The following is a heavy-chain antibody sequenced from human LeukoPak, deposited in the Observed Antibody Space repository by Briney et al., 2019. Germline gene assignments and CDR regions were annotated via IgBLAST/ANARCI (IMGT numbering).Heavy chain of an antibody. D-gene: IGHD3-16*02. V-gene: IGHV4-59*01. CDR3: ARDGASVWGSYRTYYGMDV. CDR1: GGSISSYY. CDR2: IYYSGST. Sequence: SETLSLTCTVSGGSISSYYWSWIRQPPGKGLEWIGYIYYSGSTNYNPSLKSRVTISVDTSKNQFSLKLSSVTAADTAVYYCARDGASVWGSYRTYYGMDVWGQGTTVTVSS. J-gene: IGHJ6*02.